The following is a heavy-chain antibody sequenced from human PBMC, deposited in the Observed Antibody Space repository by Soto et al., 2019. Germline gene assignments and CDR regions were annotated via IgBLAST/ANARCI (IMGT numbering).Heavy chain of an antibody. D-gene: IGHD3-22*01. CDR3: AKSADSYYPGLSDY. V-gene: IGHV3-23*01. CDR2: ISGSGVST. J-gene: IGHJ4*02. CDR1: GFSFNIYA. Sequence: EVQLLESGGGLVQSGGSLRLSCAASGFSFNIYAMSWVRQAPGKGLEWVSAISGSGVSTYYADSVKGRFTISRDNSKNTLYLQMNSLRAEDTAVYYCAKSADSYYPGLSDYWGQGTLVTVSS.